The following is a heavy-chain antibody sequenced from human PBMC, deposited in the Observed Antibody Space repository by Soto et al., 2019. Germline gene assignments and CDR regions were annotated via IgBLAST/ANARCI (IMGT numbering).Heavy chain of an antibody. J-gene: IGHJ6*02. CDR2: IIPIFGTA. CDR3: ARETRVRGVPYGMDV. Sequence: SVKVSCKVSGGTFSSYAISWVRQAPGQGLEWMGGIIPIFGTANYAQKFQGRVTITADKSTSTAYMELSSLRSEDTAVYYCARETRVRGVPYGMDVWGQGTTVTVSS. D-gene: IGHD3-10*01. V-gene: IGHV1-69*06. CDR1: GGTFSSYA.